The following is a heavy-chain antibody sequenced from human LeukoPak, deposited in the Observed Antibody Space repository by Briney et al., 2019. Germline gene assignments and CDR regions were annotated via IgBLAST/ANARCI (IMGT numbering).Heavy chain of an antibody. Sequence: KASETLSLTCTVSGGSISSSSYYWRWIRQPPGKGLEWIGSIYYSGSTYYNPSLKSRVTISVDTSKNQFSLKLSSVTAADTAVYYCARGMAHSSSSEPFDYWGQGTLVTVSS. J-gene: IGHJ4*02. D-gene: IGHD6-19*01. CDR2: IYYSGST. V-gene: IGHV4-39*02. CDR3: ARGMAHSSSSEPFDY. CDR1: GGSISSSSYY.